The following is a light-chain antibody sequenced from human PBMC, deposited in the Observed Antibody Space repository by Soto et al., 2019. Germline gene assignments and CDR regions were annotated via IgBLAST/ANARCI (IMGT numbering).Light chain of an antibody. J-gene: IGLJ2*01. Sequence: QPVLTQSSSASASLGSSVKLTCTLSSGHSSYIIAWHQQQPGKAPRYLMKLEGSGSYNKGSGVPDRFSGFSSGADRYLTISTLQSEDEADYYCETWDSNVVFGGGTKLTVL. CDR3: ETWDSNVV. V-gene: IGLV4-60*03. CDR1: SGHSSYI. CDR2: LEGSGSY.